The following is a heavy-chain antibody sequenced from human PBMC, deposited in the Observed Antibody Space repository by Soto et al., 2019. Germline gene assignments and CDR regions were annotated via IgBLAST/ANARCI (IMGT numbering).Heavy chain of an antibody. J-gene: IGHJ5*02. CDR2: IYPGDSDT. Sequence: PGESLKISCKGSGYSFTSYWIGWVRQMPGKGLEWMGIIYPGDSDTRYSPSFQGQVTISADKSISTAYLQWSSLKASDTAMYYCARQVWSSSAIGYNWFDPWGQGTLVTVSS. D-gene: IGHD6-6*01. V-gene: IGHV5-51*01. CDR1: GYSFTSYW. CDR3: ARQVWSSSAIGYNWFDP.